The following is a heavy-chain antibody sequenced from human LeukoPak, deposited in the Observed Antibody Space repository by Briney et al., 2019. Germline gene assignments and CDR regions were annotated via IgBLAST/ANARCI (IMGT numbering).Heavy chain of an antibody. CDR1: GFTFSSDA. CDR2: ISGSGGST. D-gene: IGHD2-2*01. V-gene: IGHV3-23*01. Sequence: GGSLRLPCAASGFTFSSDAMSWVRQAPGKGLEWVSAISGSGGSTYYADSVKGRFTISRDNSKNTLYLQMNSLRAEDTALYYCAKGGRYCSSTSCYHSLFDYWGQGTLVTVSS. J-gene: IGHJ4*02. CDR3: AKGGRYCSSTSCYHSLFDY.